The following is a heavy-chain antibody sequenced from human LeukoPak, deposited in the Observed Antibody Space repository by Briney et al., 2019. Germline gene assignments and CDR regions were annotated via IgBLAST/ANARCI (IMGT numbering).Heavy chain of an antibody. J-gene: IGHJ6*02. CDR1: GFTFDDYG. Sequence: GGSLRLSCAASGFTFDDYGMHWVRQAPGKGLEWVSLISRDGGSTYYADSVKGRFTISRDNSKNSLYLQMNSLRTEDTALYYCAKEAVSTWPRYYGMDVWGRGTTVTVSS. V-gene: IGHV3-43*02. D-gene: IGHD2-15*01. CDR2: ISRDGGST. CDR3: AKEAVSTWPRYYGMDV.